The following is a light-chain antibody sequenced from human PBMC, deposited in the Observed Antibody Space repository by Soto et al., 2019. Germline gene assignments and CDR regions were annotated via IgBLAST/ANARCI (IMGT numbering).Light chain of an antibody. CDR3: QQYNNWPWT. J-gene: IGKJ1*01. CDR2: YTS. V-gene: IGKV3-15*01. CDR1: QYVGTR. Sequence: VLTQSPATQSSSPGETATLSCRASQYVGTRLAWYQHKPGQAPRLLIYYTSNRATGVPARFSGSGSGTEFTLTISSLQSEDFAVYYCQQYNNWPWTLGQGTKVDIK.